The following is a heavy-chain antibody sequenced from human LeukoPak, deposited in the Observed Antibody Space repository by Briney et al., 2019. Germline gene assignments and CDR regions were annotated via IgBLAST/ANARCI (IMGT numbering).Heavy chain of an antibody. D-gene: IGHD3-10*01. J-gene: IGHJ4*02. V-gene: IGHV3-30*04. CDR2: ISYDGSNE. Sequence: GRSLRLSCAASGFTFSSYAMHWVRQAPGKGLEWVAVISYDGSNEYYADSVKGRFTISRDNSKNTLYLQMNSLRAEDTAVYYCASLWFGELSDFDYWGQGTLVTVSS. CDR3: ASLWFGELSDFDY. CDR1: GFTFSSYA.